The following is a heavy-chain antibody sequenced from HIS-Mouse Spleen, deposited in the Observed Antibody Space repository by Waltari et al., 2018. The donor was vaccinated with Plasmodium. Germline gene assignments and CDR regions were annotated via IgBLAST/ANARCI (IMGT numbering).Heavy chain of an antibody. Sequence: HLRLQEQGPDLVKPSEPLSPPSTVFGASTAIGRYSWAWFGQPPGKGLEWMGSNYYSGSTYYNPSLKMRVTISVDTSKNQFSLKLSSVTAADTAVYYCASLPRVEEVTTPFYYYYYGMDVWGQGTTVTVSS. CDR1: GASTAIGRYS. CDR2: NYYSGST. J-gene: IGHJ6*02. V-gene: IGHV4-39*01. CDR3: ASLPRVEEVTTPFYYYYYGMDV. D-gene: IGHD4-4*01.